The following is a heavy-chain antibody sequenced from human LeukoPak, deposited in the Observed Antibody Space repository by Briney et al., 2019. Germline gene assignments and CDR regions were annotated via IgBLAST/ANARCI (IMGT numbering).Heavy chain of an antibody. J-gene: IGHJ4*02. Sequence: GGSLRLSCAASGFTFSSYAMTWVRQAPGKGLEWVSAVIDNGGSTYYADSVKGRFTISRDNSKNTLYLQMNSLRAEDTAVYYCARDYYGSGSYYTQGHDYWGQGTLVTVSS. D-gene: IGHD3-10*01. CDR1: GFTFSSYA. CDR3: ARDYYGSGSYYTQGHDY. V-gene: IGHV3-23*01. CDR2: VIDNGGST.